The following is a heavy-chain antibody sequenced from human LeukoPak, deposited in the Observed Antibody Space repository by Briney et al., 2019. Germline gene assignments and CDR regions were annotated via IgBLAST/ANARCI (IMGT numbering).Heavy chain of an antibody. CDR1: GFTFSSYA. D-gene: IGHD6-19*01. CDR2: ISYDGSNR. V-gene: IGHV3-30-3*01. CDR3: ARDPYSSGWYDY. J-gene: IGHJ4*02. Sequence: GGSLRLSCAASGFTFSSYAMHWVRQAPGKGLEWVAVISYDGSNRYYADSVKGRFTISRDNSKNTLYLQMNSLRAEDTAVYYCARDPYSSGWYDYWGQGTLVTVSS.